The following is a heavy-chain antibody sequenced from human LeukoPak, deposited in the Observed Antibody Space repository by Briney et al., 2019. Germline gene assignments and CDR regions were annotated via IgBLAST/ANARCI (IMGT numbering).Heavy chain of an antibody. CDR1: GGFFSGYY. CDR3: ARGAAHLGYFDY. V-gene: IGHV4-34*01. J-gene: IGHJ4*02. Sequence: PSETLSLTCAVYGGFFSGYYWSWIRQPPGKGLEGMGEINHSGSTNYNPSLKSRVTISLDTSKNQFSLKLTPVTAADPAVYYCARGAAHLGYFDYWGQGTLVTVSS. CDR2: INHSGST.